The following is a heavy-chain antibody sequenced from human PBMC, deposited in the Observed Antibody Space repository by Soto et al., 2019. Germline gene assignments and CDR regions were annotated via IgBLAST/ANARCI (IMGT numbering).Heavy chain of an antibody. CDR3: ASGFGYYYDSRGYSVVDY. Sequence: QVQLVQSGAEVKKPGSSVKVSCKTSGGTFSSYAISWVRQAPGQGHEWMGGIIPIFGTANYAQKFQGRVTITADDSTRTAYLELNSLRTEDTAVYYCASGFGYYYDSRGYSVVDYWGHGTVVSFSS. CDR1: GGTFSSYA. CDR2: IIPIFGTA. V-gene: IGHV1-69*01. J-gene: IGHJ4*01. D-gene: IGHD3-22*01.